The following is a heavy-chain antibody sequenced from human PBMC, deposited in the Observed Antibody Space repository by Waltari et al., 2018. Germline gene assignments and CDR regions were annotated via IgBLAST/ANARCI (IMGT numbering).Heavy chain of an antibody. V-gene: IGHV4-59*11. CDR3: AKNSLGSKFAFAS. D-gene: IGHD1-26*01. CDR1: GGSISGHF. J-gene: IGHJ4*02. Sequence: QVQLQESGPGLLKPSETLSLTCTVSGGSISGHFWNWLRQTPGKGLEWIGQVYFRGGTIYNPSLAGRVTMSVDTSKNQFSLKLTSVTAADTALYYCAKNSLGSKFAFASWGQGALVTVSS. CDR2: VYFRGGT.